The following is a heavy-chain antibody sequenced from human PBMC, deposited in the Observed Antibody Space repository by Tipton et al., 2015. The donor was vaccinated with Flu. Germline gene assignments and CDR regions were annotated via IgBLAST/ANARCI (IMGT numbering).Heavy chain of an antibody. D-gene: IGHD3-10*01. CDR2: ISGSGVCT. J-gene: IGHJ3*02. Sequence: LSLTCAASVFTFSSYAMSWVRQAPGKGLEWGSAISGSGVCTYYADSVKGRFTISRDNSKNTLYLQMNSLRAEDTAVYYCAKVGFSDAFDIWGQGTLVTVSS. V-gene: IGHV3-23*01. CDR1: VFTFSSYA. CDR3: AKVGFSDAFDI.